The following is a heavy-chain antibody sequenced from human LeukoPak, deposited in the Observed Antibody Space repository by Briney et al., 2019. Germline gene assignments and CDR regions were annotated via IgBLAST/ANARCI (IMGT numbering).Heavy chain of an antibody. D-gene: IGHD4-17*01. Sequence: GGSLRLSCAASGFIFSSYWMSWVRQAPGKGLEWVANIKEDGREKKYVDSVKGRFTISRDNAKNSVYLQMNSLRAEDTAVYYCAREHDYGDYVDYWGQGTLVTVSS. V-gene: IGHV3-7*01. CDR1: GFIFSSYW. CDR2: IKEDGREK. CDR3: AREHDYGDYVDY. J-gene: IGHJ4*02.